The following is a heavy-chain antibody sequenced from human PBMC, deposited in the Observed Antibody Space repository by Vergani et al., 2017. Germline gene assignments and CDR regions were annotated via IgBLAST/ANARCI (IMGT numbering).Heavy chain of an antibody. CDR2: IYRTGRT. Sequence: QVQLQESGPGLVKPSETLSLTCAVSGFSIDNGYYWDWIRQPPGKGLEWIRSIYRTGRTQFNPSLNSRVTISVDTSNNHFSLRLSSLTAADTAVYYCARRSGIVYDVFNSTQYFFDFGGQGTLFTVSS. V-gene: IGHV4-38-2*01. CDR3: ARRSGIVYDVFNSTQYFFDF. CDR1: GFSIDNGYY. J-gene: IGHJ4*02. D-gene: IGHD3-9*01.